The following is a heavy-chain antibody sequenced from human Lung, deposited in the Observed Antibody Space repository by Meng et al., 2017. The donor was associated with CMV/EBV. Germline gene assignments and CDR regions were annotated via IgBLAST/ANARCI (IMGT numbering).Heavy chain of an antibody. D-gene: IGHD4-23*01. J-gene: IGHJ4*01. V-gene: IGHV3-11*01. CDR2: ISSSGFTI. CDR1: GFTFSDYY. CDR3: ASLGGGKVAY. Sequence: GESXKISCAASGFTFSDYYMGWIRQAPGKGLEWVSYISSSGFTIYYADSVKGRFTISRDNAKNSLCLQMNSLRAEDTAVYYCASLGGGKVAYWGHGTLVTVSS.